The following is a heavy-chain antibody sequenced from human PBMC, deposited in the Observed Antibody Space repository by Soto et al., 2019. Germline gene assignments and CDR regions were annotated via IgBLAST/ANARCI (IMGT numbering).Heavy chain of an antibody. D-gene: IGHD2-21*01. CDR2: IDPSDSYT. Sequence: EWLRRSWKGCGYSFTGYWISWVRQMPGKGLEFMGKIDPSDSYTDYRPSFQGHVTISADKSISTAYLQWSSLKASDTAVYYCARHNPHSISLDVNRVNWLDPWGQGTLVTVSS. CDR1: GYSFTGYW. CDR3: ARHNPHSISLDVNRVNWLDP. V-gene: IGHV5-10-1*01. J-gene: IGHJ5*02.